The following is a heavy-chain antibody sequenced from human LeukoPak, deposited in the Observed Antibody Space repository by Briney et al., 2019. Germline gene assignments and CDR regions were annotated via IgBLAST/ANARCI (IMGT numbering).Heavy chain of an antibody. D-gene: IGHD2-15*01. Sequence: SVKVSCKASGGTFSSYAISWVRQAPGQGLEWMGGIIPIVGTANYAQKFQGRVTITADESTSTAYMELSSLRSEDTAVYYCARGRRGDYCSGGSCYSGRFDPWGQGTLVTVSS. V-gene: IGHV1-69*01. CDR3: ARGRRGDYCSGGSCYSGRFDP. CDR1: GGTFSSYA. J-gene: IGHJ5*02. CDR2: IIPIVGTA.